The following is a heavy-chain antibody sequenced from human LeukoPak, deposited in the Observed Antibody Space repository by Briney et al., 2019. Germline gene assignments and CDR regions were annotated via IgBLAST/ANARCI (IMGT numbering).Heavy chain of an antibody. CDR1: GGTFSSYG. CDR2: IIPIFGTG. D-gene: IGHD3-10*01. CDR3: ARDHIRGLWFGEFINWFDP. V-gene: IGHV1-69*01. Sequence: SVKVSCKASGGTFSSYGISWVRQAPGQGLEWMGGIIPIFGTGNYAQKFQGRVTITADESTSTAYMELSSLRSEDTAVYYCARDHIRGLWFGEFINWFDPWGQGTLVTVSS. J-gene: IGHJ5*02.